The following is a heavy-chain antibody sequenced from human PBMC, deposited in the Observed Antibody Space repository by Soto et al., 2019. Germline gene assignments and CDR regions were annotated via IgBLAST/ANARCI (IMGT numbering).Heavy chain of an antibody. Sequence: PGGSLRLSCAVSGFTFSSYGMNWVRQAPWKGLEWVSVISGSGGSAYYADSVKGRFTISRDNSKNTLYLQMNSLRAEDTAVYYCAKGENQLLYATENNWFDPWGQGTMVTV. J-gene: IGHJ5*02. CDR2: ISGSGGSA. CDR3: AKGENQLLYATENNWFDP. D-gene: IGHD2-2*02. V-gene: IGHV3-23*01. CDR1: GFTFSSYG.